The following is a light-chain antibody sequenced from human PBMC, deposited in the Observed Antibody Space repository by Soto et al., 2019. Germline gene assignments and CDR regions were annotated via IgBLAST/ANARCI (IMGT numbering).Light chain of an antibody. Sequence: DIQMTQSPSSLSASVGDRVTSTCRASQVIGNDLGWFQQKPGQAPKRLIYAASFLQSGVPSRFSGSGSGTEFTLTISSLQPDDFATYYCLQHKTYPWTFGQGTKVEIK. CDR3: LQHKTYPWT. CDR1: QVIGND. J-gene: IGKJ1*01. CDR2: AAS. V-gene: IGKV1-17*01.